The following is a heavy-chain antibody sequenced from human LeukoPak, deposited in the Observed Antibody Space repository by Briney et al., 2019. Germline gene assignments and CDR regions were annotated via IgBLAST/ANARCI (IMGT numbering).Heavy chain of an antibody. CDR2: INPSGGST. V-gene: IGHV1-46*01. J-gene: IGHJ4*02. D-gene: IGHD6-6*01. CDR3: ATPLGIAARRGLDY. Sequence: ASVTVSCTASGYTFTSYGISWVRQAPGQGLEWMGIINPSGGSTSYAQKFQGRVTMTRDTSTSTVYMELSSLRSEDTAVYYCATPLGIAARRGLDYWGQGTLVTVSS. CDR1: GYTFTSYG.